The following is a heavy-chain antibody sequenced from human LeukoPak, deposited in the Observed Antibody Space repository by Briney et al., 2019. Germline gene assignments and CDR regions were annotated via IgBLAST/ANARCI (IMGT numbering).Heavy chain of an antibody. J-gene: IGHJ4*02. D-gene: IGHD6-13*01. Sequence: PSETLSLTCTVSGGSISSGSYYWSWIRQPAGKGLEWIGRIYTSGSTNYNPSLKSRVTISVDTSKNQFSLKLSSVTAADTAVYYCGRVTGYMMEDYFDYWGQGTLVTVSS. CDR3: GRVTGYMMEDYFDY. CDR1: GGSISSGSYY. CDR2: IYTSGST. V-gene: IGHV4-61*02.